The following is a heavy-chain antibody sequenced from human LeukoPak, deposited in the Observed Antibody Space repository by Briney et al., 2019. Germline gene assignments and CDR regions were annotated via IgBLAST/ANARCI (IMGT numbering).Heavy chain of an antibody. V-gene: IGHV1-69*13. J-gene: IGHJ4*02. D-gene: IGHD3-22*01. CDR3: ARGSYYYDSSGTTYYFDY. CDR1: GGTFSSYA. CDR2: IIPIFGTA. Sequence: GASVKVSCKASGGTFSSYAISWVRQAPGQGLEWMGGIIPIFGTANYAQKFQGRVTITADESTSTAYMALSSLRSEDTAVYYCARGSYYYDSSGTTYYFDYWGQGTLVTVSS.